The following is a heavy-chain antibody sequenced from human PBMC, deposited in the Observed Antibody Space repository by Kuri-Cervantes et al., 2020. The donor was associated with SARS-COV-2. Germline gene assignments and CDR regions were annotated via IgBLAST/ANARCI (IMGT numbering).Heavy chain of an antibody. Sequence: GGSLRLSCAASGSTVSSNYMSWVRQAPGKGLEWVSVIYSGGSTYYADSVKGRFTISRDNSKNTLYLQMNSLRAEDTAVYYCARMTTKQQLVPQGFDYWGQGTLVTVSS. CDR3: ARMTTKQQLVPQGFDY. D-gene: IGHD6-13*01. V-gene: IGHV3-53*01. CDR2: IYSGGST. CDR1: GSTVSSNY. J-gene: IGHJ4*02.